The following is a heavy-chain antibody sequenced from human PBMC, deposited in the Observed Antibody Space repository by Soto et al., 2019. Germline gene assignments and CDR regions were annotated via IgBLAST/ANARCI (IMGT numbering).Heavy chain of an antibody. CDR1: GYTFTSYD. J-gene: IGHJ5*02. V-gene: IGHV1-8*01. D-gene: IGHD3-22*01. Sequence: ASVKVSCKASGYTFTSYDINWVRQATGQGIEWMGWMNPNSSNTGYAQKIQGRVTITRNTSISTAYMELSSLRSEDTAVYHCARMTYYYDSSGYPLDPWGQGTLVTVSS. CDR3: ARMTYYYDSSGYPLDP. CDR2: MNPNSSNT.